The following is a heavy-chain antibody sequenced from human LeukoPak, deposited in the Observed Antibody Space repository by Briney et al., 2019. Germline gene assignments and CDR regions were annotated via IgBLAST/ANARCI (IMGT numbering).Heavy chain of an antibody. D-gene: IGHD3-22*01. CDR1: GGSISSSSYY. CDR2: IYYSGGT. Sequence: SETLSLTCTVSGGSISSSSYYWGWIRQPPGKGLEWIGSIYYSGGTYYNPSLKSRVTISVDTSKNQFSLKLSSVTAADTAVYYCATLGFSSGYYYYFDHWGQGTLVTVSS. V-gene: IGHV4-39*07. CDR3: ATLGFSSGYYYYFDH. J-gene: IGHJ4*02.